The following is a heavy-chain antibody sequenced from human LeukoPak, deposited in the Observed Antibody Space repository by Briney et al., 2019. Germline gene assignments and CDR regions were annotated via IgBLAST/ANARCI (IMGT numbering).Heavy chain of an antibody. J-gene: IGHJ4*02. CDR1: GFTFSSYG. D-gene: IGHD1-26*01. CDR2: ISYDGSNK. CDR3: AKDLSGSYCPDY. Sequence: GGSLRLSCAASGFTFSSYGMHWVRQAPGKGLEWVAVISYDGSNKYYADSVKGRFTISRDNSKNTLYLQMNSLRAEDTAVYYCAKDLSGSYCPDYWGQGTLVTVSS. V-gene: IGHV3-30*18.